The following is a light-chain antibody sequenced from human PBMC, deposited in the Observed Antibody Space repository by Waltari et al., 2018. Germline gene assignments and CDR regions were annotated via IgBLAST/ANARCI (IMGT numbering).Light chain of an antibody. Sequence: QSPPSVSASVGDRVTITCRASQGIRSWLSWYQQKPGKAPKLLIYAASNLQSGVPSRFSGSDSGTEFTLTISSLQPEDVATYYCQEANSFPLTFGGGTKVEI. CDR2: AAS. CDR3: QEANSFPLT. CDR1: QGIRSW. J-gene: IGKJ4*01. V-gene: IGKV1-12*01.